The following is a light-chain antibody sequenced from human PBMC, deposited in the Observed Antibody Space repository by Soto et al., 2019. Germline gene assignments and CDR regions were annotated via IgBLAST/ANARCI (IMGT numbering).Light chain of an antibody. CDR2: KAA. CDR1: QTISSW. J-gene: IGKJ1*01. CDR3: QHSNSYAEA. Sequence: DIPMTQSPSTLSGSVGDRVTITCRASQTISSWLAWYQQKPGKAPKLLIYKAATLKSGVPSRFSGSGSGTEFTLTVSSLQPDDLATYYCQHSNSYAEAFGQGTKV. V-gene: IGKV1-5*03.